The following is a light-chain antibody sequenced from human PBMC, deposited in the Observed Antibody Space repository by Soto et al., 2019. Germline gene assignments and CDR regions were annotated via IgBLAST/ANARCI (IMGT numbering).Light chain of an antibody. CDR2: GAS. Sequence: EIVMTQSPATLSVSPGQRVTLSCRASQSVSSSLAWYQQKPGQAPRLLIYGASTRATGIPARFSGSGSGTAFTLTISSLQSKDFANYYCQQYYNWPPFTFGQGTKVDIK. J-gene: IGKJ3*01. CDR1: QSVSSS. CDR3: QQYYNWPPFT. V-gene: IGKV3-15*01.